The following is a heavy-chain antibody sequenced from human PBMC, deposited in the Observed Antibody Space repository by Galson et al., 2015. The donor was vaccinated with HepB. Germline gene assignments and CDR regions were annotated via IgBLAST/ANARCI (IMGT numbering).Heavy chain of an antibody. J-gene: IGHJ3*02. CDR2: IYYSGST. CDR3: ARAATVTRPDAFDI. Sequence: TLSLTCTVSGGSISSSSYYWGWIRQPPGKGLERIGSIYYSGSTYYNPSLKSRVTISVDTSKNQFSLKLSSVTAADTAVYYCARAATVTRPDAFDIWGQGTMVTVSS. V-gene: IGHV4-39*07. D-gene: IGHD4-17*01. CDR1: GGSISSSSYY.